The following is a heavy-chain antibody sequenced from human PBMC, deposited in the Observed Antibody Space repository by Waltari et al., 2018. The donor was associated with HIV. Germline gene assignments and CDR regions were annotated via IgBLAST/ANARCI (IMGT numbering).Heavy chain of an antibody. CDR1: GASLSNHF. V-gene: IGHV4-34*01. D-gene: IGHD5-12*01. CDR2: IDYGGST. J-gene: IGHJ4*02. CDR3: ARASVANRYLDF. Sequence: QVQLQQWGAGLLRPSETLSRTCAVYGASLSNHFWSWIRQSPGKGLEWIGDIDYGGSTNYNPSLKSRVTISVDTSKNEFSLKVTSVTAADTAVYYCARASVANRYLDFWGQGALVTVSS.